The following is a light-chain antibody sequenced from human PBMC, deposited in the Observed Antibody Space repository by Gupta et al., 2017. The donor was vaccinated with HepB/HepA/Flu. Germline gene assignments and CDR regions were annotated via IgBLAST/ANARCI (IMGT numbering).Light chain of an antibody. CDR1: QSVSSN. CDR2: GAS. V-gene: IGKV3-15*01. Sequence: ETVMTQSTATLSVSPGERATISCRASQSVSSNLAWYQQKPGQAPTLLIYGASTRATGIPARFSGSGSWTEFTLTISSLQYEDFSVYYCQQYNNWPLTFGQGTKVEIK. J-gene: IGKJ1*01. CDR3: QQYNNWPLT.